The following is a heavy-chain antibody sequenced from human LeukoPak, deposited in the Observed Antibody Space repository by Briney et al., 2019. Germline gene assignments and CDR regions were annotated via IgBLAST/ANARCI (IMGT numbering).Heavy chain of an antibody. J-gene: IGHJ4*02. V-gene: IGHV3-23*01. Sequence: GGSLRLSCAASGFTFSSYGMSWVRQPPGKGLEWVSVISGSGGTTYYADSVKGRFTISRDNAKNSLYLQMNSLRAEDTAVYYCARGMEFGVTSGFDYWGQGTLVSVSS. D-gene: IGHD3-16*01. CDR3: ARGMEFGVTSGFDY. CDR2: ISGSGGTT. CDR1: GFTFSSYG.